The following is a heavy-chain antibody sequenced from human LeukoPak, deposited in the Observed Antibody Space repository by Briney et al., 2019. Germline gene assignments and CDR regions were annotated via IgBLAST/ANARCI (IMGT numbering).Heavy chain of an antibody. D-gene: IGHD5-12*01. J-gene: IGHJ4*02. Sequence: GGSLRPSCAASGFTFSSYGMHWVRQAPGKGLEWVAVISYDGSNKYYADSVRGRFTISRDNSKNTLYLQMNSLRAEDTAVYYCARGPSGYRNTGGQGTLVTVSS. CDR3: ARGPSGYRNT. CDR1: GFTFSSYG. V-gene: IGHV3-30*03. CDR2: ISYDGSNK.